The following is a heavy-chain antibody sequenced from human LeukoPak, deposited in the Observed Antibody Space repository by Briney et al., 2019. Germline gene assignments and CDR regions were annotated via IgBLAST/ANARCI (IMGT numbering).Heavy chain of an antibody. CDR1: GFTFSSYE. CDR3: ARHSIAAAGLLYYYYYMDV. Sequence: GSLRLSCAASGFTFSSYEMNRVRQAPGKGLEWVSYISSSGSTIYYADSVKGRFTISRDNAKNSLYLQMNSLRAEDTAVYYCARHSIAAAGLLYYYYYMDVWGKGTTVTVSS. D-gene: IGHD6-13*01. J-gene: IGHJ6*03. V-gene: IGHV3-48*03. CDR2: ISSSGSTI.